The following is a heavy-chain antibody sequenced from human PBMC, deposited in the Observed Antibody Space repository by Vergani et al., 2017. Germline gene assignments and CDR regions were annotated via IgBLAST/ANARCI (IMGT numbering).Heavy chain of an antibody. CDR2: ISYAGSKK. Sequence: QVQLVESGGGVVQPGRSLRLSCAASGFTFRSYAIHWVRQAPGKGLEWVAVISYAGSKKYFGDSVKGRFTISRDNSKNTVYLQMNSLRAEDTAVYYCARDTYSSSPRFDYWGQGTLVTVSS. J-gene: IGHJ4*02. D-gene: IGHD6-6*01. CDR3: ARDTYSSSPRFDY. CDR1: GFTFRSYA. V-gene: IGHV3-30*04.